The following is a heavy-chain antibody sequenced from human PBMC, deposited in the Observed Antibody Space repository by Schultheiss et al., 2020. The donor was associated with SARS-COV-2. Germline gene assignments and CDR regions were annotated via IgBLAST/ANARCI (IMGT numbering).Heavy chain of an antibody. CDR2: INHSGST. D-gene: IGHD3-9*01. CDR1: GCSVSSGSYY. V-gene: IGHV4-39*07. Sequence: SETLSLTCTVSGCSVSSGSYYWAWIRQPPGKGLEWIGEINHSGSTNYNPSLKSRVTISVDTSKNQFSLKLSSVTAADTAVYYCARGGGLRYFDWYYYYGMDVWGQGTTVTVS. CDR3: ARGGGLRYFDWYYYYGMDV. J-gene: IGHJ6*02.